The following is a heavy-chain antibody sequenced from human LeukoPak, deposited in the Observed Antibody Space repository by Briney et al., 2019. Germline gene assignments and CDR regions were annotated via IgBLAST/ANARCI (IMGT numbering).Heavy chain of an antibody. D-gene: IGHD3-22*01. CDR3: ARSPGGGSSGYYYRTTYFDY. J-gene: IGHJ4*02. V-gene: IGHV4-30-2*01. CDR2: IYHSGST. CDR1: GGSISSGGYS. Sequence: SETLSLTCAVSGGSISSGGYSWSWIRQPPGKGLEWIGYIYHSGSTYYNPSLKSRDTISVDRSKNQFSLKLSSVTAADTAVYYCARSPGGGSSGYYYRTTYFDYWGQGTLVTVSS.